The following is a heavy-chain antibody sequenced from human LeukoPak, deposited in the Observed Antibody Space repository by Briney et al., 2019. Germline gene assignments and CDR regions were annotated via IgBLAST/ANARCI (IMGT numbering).Heavy chain of an antibody. CDR1: GFTFSSYA. Sequence: GRPLRLSCAASGFTFSSYAMHWVRQAPGKGLEWAAVISYDGSNEYYADSVKGRFTISRDTSKNTLYLQMNSLRAEDTALYYCARKFLTGRLIDYWGQGTLVTVSS. V-gene: IGHV3-30*03. D-gene: IGHD7-27*01. CDR3: ARKFLTGRLIDY. CDR2: ISYDGSNE. J-gene: IGHJ4*02.